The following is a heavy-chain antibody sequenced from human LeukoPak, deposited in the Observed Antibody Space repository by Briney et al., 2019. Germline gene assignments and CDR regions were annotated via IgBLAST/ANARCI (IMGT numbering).Heavy chain of an antibody. CDR3: ARSIVGATVGYFGY. V-gene: IGHV3-30*03. Sequence: GGSLRLSCAASGFTFSRKGMHWVRQAPGKGLEWVAVISYDGSNKYYADSVKGRFTISRDNSKNTLYLQMNSLRAEDTAVYYCARSIVGATVGYFGYWGQGTLVTVSS. J-gene: IGHJ4*02. CDR2: ISYDGSNK. CDR1: GFTFSRKG. D-gene: IGHD1-26*01.